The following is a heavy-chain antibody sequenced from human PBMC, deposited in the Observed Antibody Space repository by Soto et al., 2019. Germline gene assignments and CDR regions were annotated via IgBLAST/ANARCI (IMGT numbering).Heavy chain of an antibody. CDR1: GGTFSSYA. CDR3: ARAQQQLPRVYYYYGMDV. CDR2: IIPIFGTA. Sequence: QVQLVQSGAEVKKPGSSVKVSCKASGGTFSSYAISWVRQAPGQGLEWMGGIIPIFGTANYAQKFQGRVTITADEATSTAYMDLSSLISEDTAVYYCARAQQQLPRVYYYYGMDVWGQGTTVTVSS. V-gene: IGHV1-69*12. J-gene: IGHJ6*02. D-gene: IGHD6-13*01.